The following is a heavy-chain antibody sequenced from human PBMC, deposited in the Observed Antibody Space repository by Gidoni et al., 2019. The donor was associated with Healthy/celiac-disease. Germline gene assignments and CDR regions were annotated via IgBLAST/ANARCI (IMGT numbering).Heavy chain of an antibody. Sequence: QLQLQESGPGLVKPSETLSLTCTVSGGSISSSSYYWGWIRQPPGKGLDWIGSIYYSGRTYYNPFLKIRVTISVDTSKNQFSLKLSSVTAADTAVYYCARKAGSGWFDPWGQGTLVTVSS. CDR3: ARKAGSGWFDP. D-gene: IGHD6-25*01. J-gene: IGHJ5*02. CDR2: IYYSGRT. CDR1: GGSISSSSYY. V-gene: IGHV4-39*01.